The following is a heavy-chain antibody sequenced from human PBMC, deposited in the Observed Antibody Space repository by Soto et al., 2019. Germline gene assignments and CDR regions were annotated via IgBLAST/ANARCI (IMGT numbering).Heavy chain of an antibody. D-gene: IGHD4-17*01. V-gene: IGHV3-48*02. CDR3: ARDPYSSTTVTIMAY. CDR2: ISHKSSAI. Sequence: GGSLRRSCAASGFTFSNYAMNWVRQAPGEGLEWVSYISHKSSAIYHADSVKGRFTISRDNAKNSMYLQMNSLRDEDTAVYYCARDPYSSTTVTIMAYWGQGTMVTVSS. CDR1: GFTFSNYA. J-gene: IGHJ4*02.